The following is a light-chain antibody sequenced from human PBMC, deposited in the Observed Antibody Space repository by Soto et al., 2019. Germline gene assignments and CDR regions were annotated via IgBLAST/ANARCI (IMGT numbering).Light chain of an antibody. J-gene: IGLJ2*01. CDR1: ISDIGTYYY. V-gene: IGLV2-8*01. Sequence: QSVLTQPPSASGSPGQSVTISCTGTISDIGTYYYVSWYQQHPGKAPKLIIYEVSERPSGVPDRFSGSKSGNTASLTVSGLQAEDEAHYYCSSYAGTKTLVFDGGTKLTVL. CDR2: EVS. CDR3: SSYAGTKTLV.